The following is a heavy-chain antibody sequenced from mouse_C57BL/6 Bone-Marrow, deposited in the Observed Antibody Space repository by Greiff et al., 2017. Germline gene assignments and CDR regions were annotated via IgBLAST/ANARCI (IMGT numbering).Heavy chain of an antibody. CDR2: IDPENGDT. Sequence: DVKLVESGAELVRPGASVKLSCKASGFNIKDDYMHWVKQRPEQGLEWIGWIDPENGDTAYASKFQGKATITTDTSSNTAYLQLISLTSEDTAVYYCTGSQAWFSYWGQGTLVTVSA. D-gene: IGHD1-1*01. V-gene: IGHV14-4*01. CDR1: GFNIKDDY. J-gene: IGHJ3*01. CDR3: TGSQAWFSY.